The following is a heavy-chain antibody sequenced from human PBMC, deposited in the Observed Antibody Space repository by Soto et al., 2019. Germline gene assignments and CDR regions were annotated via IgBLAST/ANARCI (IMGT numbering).Heavy chain of an antibody. J-gene: IGHJ5*02. CDR1: GFTFSGYA. CDR2: ISGGGGST. Sequence: GGSLRLSCASSGFTFSGYAMSWVRQAPGKGLEWVSAISGGGGSTYYADSVKGRSTISRDNSKNTLYLQMNSLRAEDTAVYYCAKGHRQNSSGRRRPDPWGQGTLVTVSS. CDR3: AKGHRQNSSGRRRPDP. V-gene: IGHV3-23*01. D-gene: IGHD6-19*01.